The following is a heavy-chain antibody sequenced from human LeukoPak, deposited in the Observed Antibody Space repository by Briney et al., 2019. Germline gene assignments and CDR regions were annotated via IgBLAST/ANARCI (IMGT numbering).Heavy chain of an antibody. J-gene: IGHJ3*02. Sequence: GGSLRLSCAASGFTFSSYAMSWVRQAPGKGPEWVSVISDSGGSTYYADSVKGRFTISRDNSKNTLYLQMNSLRAEDTAVYFCARGRAFDIWGQGTMVTVSS. CDR1: GFTFSSYA. D-gene: IGHD3-16*01. CDR2: ISDSGGST. CDR3: ARGRAFDI. V-gene: IGHV3-23*01.